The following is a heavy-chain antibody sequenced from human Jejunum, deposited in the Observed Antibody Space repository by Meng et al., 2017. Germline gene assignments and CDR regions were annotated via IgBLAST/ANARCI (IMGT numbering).Heavy chain of an antibody. Sequence: GESLKISCAASGFTFSSHSMSWVRQAPGKGLEWVSSITEGDGTAYYADFVKGRFTISRDNSKNTLYLQMNSLSAEDTAVYYCAKLIPNWGQGTLVTVSS. D-gene: IGHD2-2*01. CDR2: ITEGDGTA. CDR3: AKLIPN. V-gene: IGHV3-23*01. CDR1: GFTFSSHS. J-gene: IGHJ4*03.